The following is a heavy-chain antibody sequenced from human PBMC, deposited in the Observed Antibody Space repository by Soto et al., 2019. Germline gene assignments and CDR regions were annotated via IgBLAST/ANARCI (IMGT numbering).Heavy chain of an antibody. Sequence: SVKVSCKASGFTFTSSAVQWVRQARGQRLEWIGWIVVGSGNTNYAQKFQERVTITRDMSTSTAYMELSSLRSEDTAVYYCAADDTRDGATLAQRGIDYWGQGTLVTVSS. CDR1: GFTFTSSA. V-gene: IGHV1-58*01. CDR2: IVVGSGNT. J-gene: IGHJ4*02. CDR3: AADDTRDGATLAQRGIDY. D-gene: IGHD5-12*01.